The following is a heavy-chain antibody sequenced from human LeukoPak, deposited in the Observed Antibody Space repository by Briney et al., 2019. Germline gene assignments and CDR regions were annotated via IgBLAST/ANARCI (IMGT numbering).Heavy chain of an antibody. J-gene: IGHJ3*01. V-gene: IGHV4-34*01. D-gene: IGHD4-17*01. CDR1: GVSLSGHY. CDR2: IHHDGRT. CDR3: AREPVPQDYGDTVNAYDL. Sequence: SETLALTCAVYGVSLSGHYWSWIRQSPGKGLEWIGDIHHDGRTKYSPSLKSRVSILFDTSKNEVSLRLTPVTAADTALYFCAREPVPQDYGDTVNAYDLWGQGTMVIVSS.